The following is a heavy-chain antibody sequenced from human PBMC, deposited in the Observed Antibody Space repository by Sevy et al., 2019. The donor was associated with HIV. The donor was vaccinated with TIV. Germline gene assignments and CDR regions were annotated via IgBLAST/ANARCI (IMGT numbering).Heavy chain of an antibody. CDR3: TRDHGDHDFWSGYSHYYYYGMDV. CDR2: IRSKAYGGTT. CDR1: GFTFGDYA. Sequence: GGSLRLSCTASGFTFGDYAMSWVRQAPGKGLEWVGFIRSKAYGGTTEYAASVKGRFTISRDDSKSIAYLQMNSLKTEDTAVYYCTRDHGDHDFWSGYSHYYYYGMDVWGQGTTVTVSS. J-gene: IGHJ6*02. V-gene: IGHV3-49*04. D-gene: IGHD3-3*01.